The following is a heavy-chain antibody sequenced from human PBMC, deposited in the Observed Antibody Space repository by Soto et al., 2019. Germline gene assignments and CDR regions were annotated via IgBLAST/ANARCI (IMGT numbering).Heavy chain of an antibody. J-gene: IGHJ6*02. CDR3: ARGGVHYYGSGSSYYYNYYGMDV. CDR1: GFTFSSYA. D-gene: IGHD3-10*01. Sequence: PGGSLRLSCAASGFTFSSYAMHWARQAPGKGLEWVAVISYDGSNKYYAASVKGRFTISRDNSKNTLYLQMNSLRAEDTAVYYCARGGVHYYGSGSSYYYNYYGMDVWGQGTTVTVSS. V-gene: IGHV3-30-3*01. CDR2: ISYDGSNK.